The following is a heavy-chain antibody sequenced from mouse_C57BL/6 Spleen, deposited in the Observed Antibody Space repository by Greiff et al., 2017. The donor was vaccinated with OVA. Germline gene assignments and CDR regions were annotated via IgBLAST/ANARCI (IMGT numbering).Heavy chain of an antibody. Sequence: VQLQQPGAELVMPGASVKLSCKASGYTFTSYWMHWVKQRPGQGLEWIGAIDPSDSYTNYNQKFKGKSTLTVDKSSSTAYMQLSRLTSEDSAVYYCARAAHYYGSSFAMGYWGQGTSVTVSS. CDR1: GYTFTSYW. D-gene: IGHD1-1*01. J-gene: IGHJ4*01. V-gene: IGHV1-69*01. CDR3: ARAAHYYGSSFAMGY. CDR2: IDPSDSYT.